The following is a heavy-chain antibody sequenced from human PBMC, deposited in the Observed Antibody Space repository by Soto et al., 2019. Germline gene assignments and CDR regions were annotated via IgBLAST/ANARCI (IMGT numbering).Heavy chain of an antibody. CDR3: ARHRSTESTRCAQYFDF. CDR2: ITYNGANT. J-gene: IGHJ4*02. CDR1: GFTFSDHA. D-gene: IGHD6-13*01. Sequence: PGGSLRLSCTASGFTFSDHAMHWVRQAPGKGLECVALITYNGANTDLTDSVKGRFTVSRDNSNNTLYLQMSDLRPEDTAIYYCARHRSTESTRCAQYFDFWGQGNLVTVSS. V-gene: IGHV3-30*03.